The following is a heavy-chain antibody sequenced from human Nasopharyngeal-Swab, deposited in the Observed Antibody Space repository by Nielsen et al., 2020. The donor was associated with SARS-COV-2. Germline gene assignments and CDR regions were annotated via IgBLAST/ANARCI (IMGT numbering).Heavy chain of an antibody. Sequence: QAPGQGLEWMGWMNPNSGNTGYAQKFQGRVTMTRNTSISTAYMELSSLRSEDTAVYYCARGRLSNYYGMDVWGQGTTVTVSS. D-gene: IGHD3-16*02. J-gene: IGHJ6*02. CDR2: MNPNSGNT. V-gene: IGHV1-8*01. CDR3: ARGRLSNYYGMDV.